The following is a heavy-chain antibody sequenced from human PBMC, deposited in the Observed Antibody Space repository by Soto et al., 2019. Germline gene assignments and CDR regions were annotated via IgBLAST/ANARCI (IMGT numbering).Heavy chain of an antibody. Sequence: TAETLSLTCAVYGGAFSVYYLSWIPHPPGKGLEWIGEINHSGSTNYNPYLKRRVTISVDTSKNQFSLKLSSVTAADTAVYYCARLRQRKYGDYASYWGQGTLVTVSS. CDR2: INHSGST. V-gene: IGHV4-34*01. D-gene: IGHD4-17*01. CDR3: ARLRQRKYGDYASY. CDR1: GGAFSVYY. J-gene: IGHJ4*02.